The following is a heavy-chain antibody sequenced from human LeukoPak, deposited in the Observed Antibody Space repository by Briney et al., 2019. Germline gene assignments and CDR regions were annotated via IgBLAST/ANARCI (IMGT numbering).Heavy chain of an antibody. CDR3: AREARITIFGVVQPFDY. CDR1: GFTFSPYS. D-gene: IGHD3-3*01. J-gene: IGHJ4*02. V-gene: IGHV3-48*01. CDR2: ITGSSDTI. Sequence: GGSLRLSCAASGFTFSPYSMNWVRQAPGKRLEWLSYITGSSDTIYYADSVKGRFTISRENAENSVYLQMNSLRAEDTAVYYCAREARITIFGVVQPFDYWGQGTLVTVSS.